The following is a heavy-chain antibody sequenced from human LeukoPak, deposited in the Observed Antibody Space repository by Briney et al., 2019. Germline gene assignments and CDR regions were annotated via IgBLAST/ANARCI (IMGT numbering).Heavy chain of an antibody. CDR2: ISSNGGGP. D-gene: IGHD6-19*01. V-gene: IGHV3-64D*06. CDR3: VRQLAVPGPGYFDL. CDR1: GFTFSSYA. J-gene: IGHJ2*01. Sequence: GGSLRLSCSASGFTFSSYAMHWVRQAPGKGLEYVSAISSNGGGPYYADSVKGRFTTSRDNSKNTLYLQMSSLRAEDTAVYYCVRQLAVPGPGYFDLWGRGTLVTVSS.